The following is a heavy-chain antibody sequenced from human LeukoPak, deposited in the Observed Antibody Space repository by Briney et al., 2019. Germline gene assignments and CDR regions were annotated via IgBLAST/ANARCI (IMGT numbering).Heavy chain of an antibody. Sequence: GGSLRLSCAASGFTFSSYGMHWVRQAPGKGLEWVAVISYDGSNKYYADSVKGRFTISRGNSKNTLYLQIKSLRAEDTAVYYCAKRFRYGTLDYWGQGTLVTVSS. CDR1: GFTFSSYG. J-gene: IGHJ4*02. CDR3: AKRFRYGTLDY. CDR2: ISYDGSNK. V-gene: IGHV3-30*18. D-gene: IGHD4-17*01.